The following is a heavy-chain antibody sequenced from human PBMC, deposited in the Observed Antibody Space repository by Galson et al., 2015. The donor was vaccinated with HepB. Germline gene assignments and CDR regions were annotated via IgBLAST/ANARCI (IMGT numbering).Heavy chain of an antibody. D-gene: IGHD6-6*01. J-gene: IGHJ2*01. CDR1: GYSFTSYW. CDR3: ARPPWSIAARGPGLSDNWYFDL. Sequence: QSGAEVKKPGESLKISCKGSGYSFTSYWIGWVRQMPGKGLEWMGIIYPGDSDSRYSPSFQGQVTISADKSISTAYLQWSSLKASDTAMYYCARPPWSIAARGPGLSDNWYFDLWGRGTLVTVSS. CDR2: IYPGDSDS. V-gene: IGHV5-51*03.